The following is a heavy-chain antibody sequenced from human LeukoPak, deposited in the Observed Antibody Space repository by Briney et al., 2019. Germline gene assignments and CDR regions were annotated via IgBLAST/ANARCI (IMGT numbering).Heavy chain of an antibody. D-gene: IGHD7-27*01. J-gene: IGHJ3*02. V-gene: IGHV1-2*02. CDR1: GYTFTGYY. CDR3: ARDPELGIGAFDI. CDR2: INPNGGGT. Sequence: ASVKVSCKASGYTFTGYYMHWVRPAPRQGLEWMGWINPNGGGTNYAQKFQGRVTMTRDTSISTAYMELSRLRSDDTAVYYCARDPELGIGAFDIWGQGTIVTVSS.